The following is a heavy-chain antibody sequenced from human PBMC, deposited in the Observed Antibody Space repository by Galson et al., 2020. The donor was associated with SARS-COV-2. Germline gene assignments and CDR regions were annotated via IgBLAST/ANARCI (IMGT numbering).Heavy chain of an antibody. CDR2: ISYDGSNK. Sequence: GGSLRLSCAASGFTFSSYAMHWVRQAPGKGLEWVAVISYDGSNKYYADSVKGRFTISRDNSKNTLYLQMNSLRAEDTAVYYCARTYSGSYYGYVQHWGQGTLVTVSS. V-gene: IGHV3-30*01. J-gene: IGHJ1*01. D-gene: IGHD1-26*01. CDR1: GFTFSSYA. CDR3: ARTYSGSYYGYVQH.